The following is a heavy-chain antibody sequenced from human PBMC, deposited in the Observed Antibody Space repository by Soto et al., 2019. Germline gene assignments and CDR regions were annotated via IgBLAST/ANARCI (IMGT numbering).Heavy chain of an antibody. V-gene: IGHV3-30-3*01. CDR1: GFTFSSYA. CDR3: ARDYYKYYDSSGYYRSPAY. CDR2: ISYDGSDK. D-gene: IGHD3-22*01. J-gene: IGHJ4*02. Sequence: GGSLGLSCSASGFTFSSYAMHWVRQAPGKGLEWVALISYDGSDKDYADSVKGRFTISRDNSRNTLFLQMNSLRAEDTAVYYCARDYYKYYDSSGYYRSPAYWGQGTLVTVSS.